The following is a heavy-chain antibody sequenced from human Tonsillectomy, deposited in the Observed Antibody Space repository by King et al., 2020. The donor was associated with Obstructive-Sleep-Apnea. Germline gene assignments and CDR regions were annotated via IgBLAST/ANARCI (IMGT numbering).Heavy chain of an antibody. CDR2: ISSSSSFI. Sequence: VQLVESGGGLVKPGGSLRLSCAAPGFTFSSYSMNWVRQAPGKGREWVSSISSSSSFIYYLYSVKGRFTISRDNAKNSLYLQMNSLRAEDTAVYYCARMGIAAAGGWGQGTLVTVSS. CDR1: GFTFSSYS. V-gene: IGHV3-21*01. J-gene: IGHJ4*02. D-gene: IGHD6-13*01. CDR3: ARMGIAAAGG.